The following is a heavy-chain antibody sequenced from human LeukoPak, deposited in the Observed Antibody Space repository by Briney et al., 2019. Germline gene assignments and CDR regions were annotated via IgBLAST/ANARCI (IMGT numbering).Heavy chain of an antibody. V-gene: IGHV7-4-1*02. CDR3: ARDRITMVRGVITSPGY. CDR2: INTNTGNP. CDR1: GYTFTSYA. J-gene: IGHJ4*02. D-gene: IGHD3-10*01. Sequence: GASVKVSCKASGYTFTSYAMNWVRQAPGQGLEWMGWINTNTGNPTYAQGFTGRFVFSLDTSVSTAYLQISSLKAEDTAVYYCARDRITMVRGVITSPGYWGQGTLVTVSS.